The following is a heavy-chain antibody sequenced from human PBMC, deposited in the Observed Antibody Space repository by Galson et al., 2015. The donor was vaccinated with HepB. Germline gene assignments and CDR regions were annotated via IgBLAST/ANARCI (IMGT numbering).Heavy chain of an antibody. V-gene: IGHV3-30*18. J-gene: IGHJ4*02. CDR2: ISYDGSNK. CDR1: GFTFSSYG. CDR3: AKGATVTLNFDY. D-gene: IGHD4-17*01. Sequence: SLRLSCAASGFTFSSYGMHWVRQAPGKGLEWVAVISYDGSNKYYADSVKGRFTISRDNSKNTLYLQMNSLRAEDTAVYYCAKGATVTLNFDYWGRGTLVTVSS.